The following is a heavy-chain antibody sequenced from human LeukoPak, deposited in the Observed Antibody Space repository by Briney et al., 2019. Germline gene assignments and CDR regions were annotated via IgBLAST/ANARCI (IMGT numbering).Heavy chain of an antibody. CDR2: IKEDGSEK. CDR3: ARDRGYCSGGACYSVFDY. V-gene: IGHV3-7*01. Sequence: GGSLRLSCAASGFTFSTYWMSWVRQAPGKGLEWVATIKEDGSEKYYVDSVKGRFTISRDNAKNSLYLQMNSLGAEDTAVYYCARDRGYCSGGACYSVFDYWGQGTLVTVSS. CDR1: GFTFSTYW. J-gene: IGHJ4*02. D-gene: IGHD2-15*01.